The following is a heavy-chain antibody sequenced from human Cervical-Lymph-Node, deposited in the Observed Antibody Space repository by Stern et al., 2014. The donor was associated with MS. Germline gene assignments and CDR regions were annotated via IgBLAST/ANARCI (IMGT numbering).Heavy chain of an antibody. CDR1: GGSMTSNY. J-gene: IGHJ5*02. V-gene: IGHV4-4*07. CDR2: IYTSGST. CDR3: AKGGADWFDP. Sequence: QVQLQESGPGLVRPSETLSLTCTVSGGSMTSNYWSWIRQPAGKGLEWIGRIYTSGSTDYNSSLKSRVTMSVDTSKNQFSLKLNSVTAADTAVYYCAKGGADWFDPWGQGTLVTVSS. D-gene: IGHD3-16*01.